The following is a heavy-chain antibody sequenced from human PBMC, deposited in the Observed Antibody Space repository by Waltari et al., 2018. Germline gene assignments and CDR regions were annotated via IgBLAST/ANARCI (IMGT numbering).Heavy chain of an antibody. J-gene: IGHJ4*02. CDR1: GFTFSSYS. CDR2: ISSSSSYI. CDR3: AREGRGDYFDY. D-gene: IGHD3-10*01. Sequence: EVQLVESGGGLVKPGGSLRLSCAASGFTFSSYSMNWVRQAPGKGRGGVATISSSSSYIYDADSVKGRFTISRDNAKNSLYLQMNSLRAEDTAGYYCAREGRGDYFDYWGQGTLVTVSS. V-gene: IGHV3-21*01.